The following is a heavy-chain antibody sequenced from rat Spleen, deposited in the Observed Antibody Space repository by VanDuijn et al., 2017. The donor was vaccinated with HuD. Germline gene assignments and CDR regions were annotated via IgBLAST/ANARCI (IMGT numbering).Heavy chain of an antibody. CDR3: AKDRDGGYAFAY. CDR2: ISTSGNRT. Sequence: EVQLVESGGGSVQPGRSLKLSCAASGFTFSNYYMAWVRQAPNKGLEWVATISTSGNRTYYPDSVKGRFTISRDNAENIVYLQMNSLRSEDTATYYCAKDRDGGYAFAYWGQGTLVTVSS. J-gene: IGHJ3*01. V-gene: IGHV5-27*01. CDR1: GFTFSNYY. D-gene: IGHD1-11*01.